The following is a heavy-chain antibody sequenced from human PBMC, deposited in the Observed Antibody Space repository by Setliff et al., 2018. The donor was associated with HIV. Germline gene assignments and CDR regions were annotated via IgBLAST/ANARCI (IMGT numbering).Heavy chain of an antibody. D-gene: IGHD3-16*02. V-gene: IGHV3-74*01. CDR3: ARGGDVVRLHLEELSFFMDV. J-gene: IGHJ6*02. Sequence: GGSLRLSCAASGFTFSSYSMNWVRQAPGKGLEWVARINDDGRGISYADSVKGRFTISRDNAKNSLFLQMNSLRAEDTGVYYCARGGDVVRLHLEELSFFMDVWGQGTTVTVSS. CDR1: GFTFSSYS. CDR2: INDDGRGI.